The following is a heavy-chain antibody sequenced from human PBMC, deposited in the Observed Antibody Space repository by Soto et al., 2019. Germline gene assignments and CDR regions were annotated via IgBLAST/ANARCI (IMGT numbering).Heavy chain of an antibody. CDR1: GGSISSSSYY. D-gene: IGHD2-15*01. Sequence: QLQLQESGPGLVKPSETLSLTCTVSGGSISSSSYYWTWIRQPPGKGLAWIGSIYYSGSTYYNPSLKCRVTISVDTSRNQFSLKLSSVTAADTALYYCARYNRYCDDGSCYDNWGQGTLVTVSS. CDR2: IYYSGST. CDR3: ARYNRYCDDGSCYDN. J-gene: IGHJ4*02. V-gene: IGHV4-39*01.